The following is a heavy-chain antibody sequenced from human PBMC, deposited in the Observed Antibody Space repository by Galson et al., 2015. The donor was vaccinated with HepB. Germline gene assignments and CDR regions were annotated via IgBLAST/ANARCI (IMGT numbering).Heavy chain of an antibody. Sequence: SLRLSCAASGFTASSNSMSWVRQAPGKGLEWVSVIYSGGSTYYADSVKGRFTISRDNSKNTLYLQMNSLRAEDTAVYYCARGLQWLFEDWGQGTLVTVSS. CDR2: IYSGGST. CDR1: GFTASSNS. J-gene: IGHJ4*02. D-gene: IGHD6-19*01. CDR3: ARGLQWLFED. V-gene: IGHV3-53*01.